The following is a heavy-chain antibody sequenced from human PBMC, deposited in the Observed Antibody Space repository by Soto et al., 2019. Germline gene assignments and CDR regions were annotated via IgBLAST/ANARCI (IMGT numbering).Heavy chain of an antibody. J-gene: IGHJ6*03. CDR2: IYYSGST. Sequence: SETLSLTCTVSGGSISSYYWSWIRQPPGKGLEWIGYIYYSGSTNYNPSLKSRGTISVDTSKNQFSLKLSSVTAADTAVYYCAREKTQWLRPSYNYYYMDVWGKGTTVTVSS. CDR3: AREKTQWLRPSYNYYYMDV. CDR1: GGSISSYY. V-gene: IGHV4-59*01. D-gene: IGHD5-12*01.